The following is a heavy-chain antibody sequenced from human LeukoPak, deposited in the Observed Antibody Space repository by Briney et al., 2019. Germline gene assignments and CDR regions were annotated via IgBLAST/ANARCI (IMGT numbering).Heavy chain of an antibody. CDR2: IKGTGGST. V-gene: IGHV3-23*01. CDR1: GFTFRSYA. J-gene: IGHJ4*02. CDR3: AKDQGLGSGWPMFDS. D-gene: IGHD6-19*01. Sequence: GGSLRLSCAAPGFTFRSYAMSWVRQAPGKGLEWVSVIKGTGGSTYYADSVKGRFTISRDDSKNTLDLQMNSLRADDTAVYYGAKDQGLGSGWPMFDSWGQGSLVTVSS.